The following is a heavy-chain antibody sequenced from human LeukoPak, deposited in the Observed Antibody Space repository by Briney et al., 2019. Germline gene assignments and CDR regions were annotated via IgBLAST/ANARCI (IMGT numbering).Heavy chain of an antibody. CDR1: GGSFSGYY. Sequence: PSETLSLTCAVSGGSFSGYYWSWIRQPPGKGLEWIGEINHSGSTNYNPSLKSRVTISVDTSKKQFSLRLSSVTAADTAVYYCATDRYYGSGSYYKFDFWGQGTLVTVSS. CDR2: INHSGST. V-gene: IGHV4-34*01. J-gene: IGHJ4*02. CDR3: ATDRYYGSGSYYKFDF. D-gene: IGHD3-10*01.